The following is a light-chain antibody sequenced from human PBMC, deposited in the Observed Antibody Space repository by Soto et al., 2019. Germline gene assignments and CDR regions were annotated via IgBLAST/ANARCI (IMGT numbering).Light chain of an antibody. CDR1: SSDVGSYNL. Sequence: QSALTQSPSVSGSPGQSITISCTGTSSDVGSYNLVSWYQQHPGKAPKLMIYEGSKRPSGVSNRFSGSKSGNTASLTISGLQAEDEADYYCCSYAGSSTYVVFGGGTKLTVL. CDR3: CSYAGSSTYVV. J-gene: IGLJ2*01. CDR2: EGS. V-gene: IGLV2-23*01.